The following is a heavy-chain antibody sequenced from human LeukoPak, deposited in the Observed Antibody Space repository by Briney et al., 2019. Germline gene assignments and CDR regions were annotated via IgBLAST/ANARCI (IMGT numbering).Heavy chain of an antibody. Sequence: PGGSLRLSCAQSGFTFSGSAMHWVRQALGRGLEWVGRIRTKSNNYTTTYGVSGKGRFTISRDDSNNRACKQMNSLKTEDTAVYDCANCGNSGNYYVNYWGQGTLVTVSS. J-gene: IGHJ4*02. CDR2: IRTKSNNYTT. D-gene: IGHD3-22*01. CDR3: ANCGNSGNYYVNY. V-gene: IGHV3-73*01. CDR1: GFTFSGSA.